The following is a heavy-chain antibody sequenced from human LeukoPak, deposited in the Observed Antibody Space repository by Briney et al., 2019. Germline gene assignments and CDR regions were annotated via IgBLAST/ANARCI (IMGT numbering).Heavy chain of an antibody. CDR2: ISGGSSYT. V-gene: IGHV3-21*05. CDR3: ARVSLLDDGGLGDY. CDR1: GFSFSTYT. J-gene: IGHJ4*02. Sequence: GWSLRLSCAASGFSFSTYTMNWVRQAPGKGLEWVSYISGGSSYTNFADSVKGRFTISRDNAKNSLYLQMNSLRAEDTAVYYCARVSLLDDGGLGDYWGQGTLVTVSS. D-gene: IGHD4-23*01.